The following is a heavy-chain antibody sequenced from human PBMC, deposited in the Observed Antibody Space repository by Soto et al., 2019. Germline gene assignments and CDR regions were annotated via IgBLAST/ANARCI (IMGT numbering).Heavy chain of an antibody. CDR1: GFIFSNYA. Sequence: EVQLLESGGGLVQPGGSLRLSCGASGFIFSNYAMSWVRQGPGKGLEWVSVIGGEAVSTNCADSVKGRCTVSRDNSKNTVYLQLDSLRDDDTAVYYCAKDSTSYNGIYDPFDIWGQGTMVTVSS. D-gene: IGHD1-1*01. CDR3: AKDSTSYNGIYDPFDI. J-gene: IGHJ3*02. V-gene: IGHV3-23*01. CDR2: IGGEAVST.